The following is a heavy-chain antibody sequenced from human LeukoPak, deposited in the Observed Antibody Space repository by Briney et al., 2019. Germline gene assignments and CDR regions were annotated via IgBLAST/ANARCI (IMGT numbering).Heavy chain of an antibody. CDR2: INWNGGST. J-gene: IGHJ4*02. V-gene: IGHV3-20*04. CDR3: AADLHDWWAAGY. D-gene: IGHD6-13*01. Sequence: GGSLRLSCAASGFTFDDYGMSWVRQAPGKGLEWVSGINWNGGSTGYADSVKGRFTISRDNAKNSLYLQMNSLRAEDTAVYYCAADLHDWWAAGYWGQGTLVTVSS. CDR1: GFTFDDYG.